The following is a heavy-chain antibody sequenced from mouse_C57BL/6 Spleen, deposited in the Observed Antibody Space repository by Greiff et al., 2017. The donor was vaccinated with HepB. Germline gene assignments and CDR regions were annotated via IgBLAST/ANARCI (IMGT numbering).Heavy chain of an antibody. CDR3: ASPSTPYAMDY. J-gene: IGHJ4*01. CDR2: INPSSGYT. Sequence: QVQLKQSGAELAKPGASVKLSCKASGYTFTSYWMHWVKQRPGQGLEWIGYINPSSGYTKYNQKFKDKATLTADKSSSTAYMQLSSLTYEDSAVYYCASPSTPYAMDYWGQGTSVTVSS. D-gene: IGHD1-1*01. V-gene: IGHV1-7*01. CDR1: GYTFTSYW.